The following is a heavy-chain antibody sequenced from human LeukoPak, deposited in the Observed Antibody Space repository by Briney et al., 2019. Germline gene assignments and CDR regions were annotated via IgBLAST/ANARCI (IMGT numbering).Heavy chain of an antibody. V-gene: IGHV3-48*03. CDR2: INTGSSSI. D-gene: IGHD2-21*01. CDR1: GFSLSDYE. CDR3: ARETSHCGGDCYDY. J-gene: IGHJ4*02. Sequence: GGSLGLSCTASGFSLSDYEINWVRQAPGKGLEWVSYINTGSSSIYYADSLKGRFTISRDDAKNSVYLQLNSLRAEDTALYYCARETSHCGGDCYDYWGQGTLVTVSS.